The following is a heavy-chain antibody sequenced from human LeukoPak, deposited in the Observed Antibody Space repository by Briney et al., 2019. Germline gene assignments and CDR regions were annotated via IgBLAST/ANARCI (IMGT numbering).Heavy chain of an antibody. CDR2: MSNDGTNI. D-gene: IGHD3-10*01. Sequence: GSLRLSCAASGFSFRGYAVHWLREAPGKGLEGVACMSNDGTNIYYADSVKGRFTISRDISKNTLYLPMNTLRPEDTAVYYCARGNGPGAYLIDYWGQGTLVTVSS. V-gene: IGHV3-30-3*01. CDR3: ARGNGPGAYLIDY. CDR1: GFSFRGYA. J-gene: IGHJ4*02.